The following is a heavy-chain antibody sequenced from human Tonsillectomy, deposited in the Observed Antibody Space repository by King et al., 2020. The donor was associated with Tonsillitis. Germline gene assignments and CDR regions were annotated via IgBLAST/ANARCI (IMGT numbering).Heavy chain of an antibody. Sequence: VQLQQWGAGLLKPSETLSLTCAVYGGSFSGYYWSWIRQPPGKGLEWIGEINHSGSTNYNPSLKSRVTISVDTSKNQFSLKLCSVTAADTAVYYCARQGCSSTSCYEAWFDPWGQGTLVTVSS. D-gene: IGHD2-2*01. J-gene: IGHJ5*02. V-gene: IGHV4-34*01. CDR1: GGSFSGYY. CDR3: ARQGCSSTSCYEAWFDP. CDR2: INHSGST.